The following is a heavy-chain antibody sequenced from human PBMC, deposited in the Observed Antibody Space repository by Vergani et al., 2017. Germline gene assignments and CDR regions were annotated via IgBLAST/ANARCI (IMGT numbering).Heavy chain of an antibody. D-gene: IGHD2-21*01. CDR2: INPSGGST. CDR1: GYTFTSYG. J-gene: IGHJ5*02. Sequence: QVQLVQSGAEVKKPGASVKVSCKASGYTFTSYGISWVRQAPGQGLEWMGIINPSGGSTSYAHKFQGRVTMTRDTSTSTVYMELSSLRSEDTAVYYCARDHGCGGDCYPLNWFDPWGQGTLVAVSS. CDR3: ARDHGCGGDCYPLNWFDP. V-gene: IGHV1-46*01.